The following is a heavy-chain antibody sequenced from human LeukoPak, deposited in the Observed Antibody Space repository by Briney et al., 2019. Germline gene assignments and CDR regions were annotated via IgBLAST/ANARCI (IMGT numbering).Heavy chain of an antibody. D-gene: IGHD1-26*01. CDR3: ARRTSNPVGAIDY. J-gene: IGHJ4*02. V-gene: IGHV4-39*01. CDR1: GGSISTSNYY. Sequence: SETLSLTCTVSGGSISTSNYYWGWIRQPPGRGLEWIVSISYSGTYYNPSLKSRLTISVDTSKNHFSLNLRSVTAADTAVYYCARRTSNPVGAIDYWGQGTLVTVSS. CDR2: ISYSGT.